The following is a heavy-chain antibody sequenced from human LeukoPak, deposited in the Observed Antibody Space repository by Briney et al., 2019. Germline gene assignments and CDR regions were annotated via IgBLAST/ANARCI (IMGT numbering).Heavy chain of an antibody. J-gene: IGHJ4*02. CDR3: AKDDGWVQYAN. V-gene: IGHV3-48*01. CDR1: GFTFSSYG. CDR2: ISSSSSTI. D-gene: IGHD5-24*01. Sequence: GGSLRLSCAASGFTFSSYGMTWVRQAPGKGLEWVSYISSSSSTIYYADSVKGRFTISRDNSKNTLYLQMNSLRAEDTAVYYCAKDDGWVQYANWGQGTLVTVSS.